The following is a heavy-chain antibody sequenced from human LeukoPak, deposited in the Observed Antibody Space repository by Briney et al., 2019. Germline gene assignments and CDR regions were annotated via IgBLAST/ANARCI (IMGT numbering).Heavy chain of an antibody. V-gene: IGHV4-38-2*01. D-gene: IGHD2-2*01. Sequence: PSETLSLTCAVSGYSLSSGYYWGWIRPPPGKGLEWVGSIYHSGSTYYNPSLKSRVTISVDTSKNPSSLKLSSVTAADTAVYYSASQLIVVVPAAMVGSWFDPWGQGTLVTVSS. J-gene: IGHJ5*02. CDR3: ASQLIVVVPAAMVGSWFDP. CDR1: GYSLSSGYY. CDR2: IYHSGST.